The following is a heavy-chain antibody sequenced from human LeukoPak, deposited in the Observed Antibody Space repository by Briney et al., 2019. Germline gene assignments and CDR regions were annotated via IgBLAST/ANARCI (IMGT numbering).Heavy chain of an antibody. V-gene: IGHV3-21*01. J-gene: IGHJ4*02. Sequence: GGSLRLSCAASGFTFSGYSMNWVRQAPGKGLEWVSSISSSSSYIYYADSVKGRFTISRDNAKNSLYLQMNSLRAEDTAIYYCARSLTTLTYEGYWGQGTLVTVSS. D-gene: IGHD1-1*01. CDR3: ARSLTTLTYEGY. CDR1: GFTFSGYS. CDR2: ISSSSSYI.